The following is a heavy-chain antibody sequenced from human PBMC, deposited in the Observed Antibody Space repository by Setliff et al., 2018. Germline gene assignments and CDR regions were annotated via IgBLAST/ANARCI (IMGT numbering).Heavy chain of an antibody. V-gene: IGHV3-11*04. CDR3: ANSRVTNFRGHLYLPRGLDV. CDR2: ISSSGSTI. J-gene: IGHJ6*02. CDR1: GITFTNAW. D-gene: IGHD3-16*01. Sequence: GSLRLSCTASGITFTNAWMSWVRQAPGKGLEWVSYISSSGSTIYYADSVKGRFTISRDNAKNSLYLQMDGLRPEDTAVYYCANSRVTNFRGHLYLPRGLDVWGQGTTVTVSS.